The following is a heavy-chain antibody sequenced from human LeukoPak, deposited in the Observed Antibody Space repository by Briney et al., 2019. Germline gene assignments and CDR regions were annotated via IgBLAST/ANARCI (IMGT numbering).Heavy chain of an antibody. Sequence: SLRLSCAASGFTFSSYWMNWARQAPGKGLEWVASINHNGNVNYYVDSVKGRFTISRDNAKNSLYLQMSNLRAEDTAVYFCARGGGLDVWGQGATVTVSS. D-gene: IGHD3-16*01. V-gene: IGHV3-7*03. CDR2: INHNGNVN. J-gene: IGHJ6*02. CDR3: ARGGGLDV. CDR1: GFTFSSYW.